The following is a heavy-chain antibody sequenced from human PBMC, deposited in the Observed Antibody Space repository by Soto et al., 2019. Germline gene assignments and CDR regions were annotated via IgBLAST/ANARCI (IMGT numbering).Heavy chain of an antibody. CDR2: IKSKSDGGVP. CDR3: TTDLAAVAGSFDY. J-gene: IGHJ4*02. D-gene: IGHD6-19*01. Sequence: EVQLVESGGAVVKPGGSLTLSCEASGFTFINAWMNWVRQAPGKGLEWVGRIKSKSDGGVPDYAAPVMGRFAISRDDSQNTVSLHMTSLKTEDTAVYYCTTDLAAVAGSFDYWDQGTLVTVSS. CDR1: GFTFINAW. V-gene: IGHV3-15*02.